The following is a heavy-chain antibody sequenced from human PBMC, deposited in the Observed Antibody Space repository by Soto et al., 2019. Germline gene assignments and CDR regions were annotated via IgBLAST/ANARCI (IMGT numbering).Heavy chain of an antibody. D-gene: IGHD2-8*02. J-gene: IGHJ4*02. Sequence: ASVKVSCKTSGYIFTDHLVHWVRQSPGQGLEWVGWVHPDSGGTNVAQRFQDRVTMTADTSISTAYMELTRLRPDDTAIFYCARSAQGFVHVTGIYFYFDHWGQGTPVTVSS. CDR3: ARSAQGFVHVTGIYFYFDH. V-gene: IGHV1-2*02. CDR1: GYIFTDHL. CDR2: VHPDSGGT.